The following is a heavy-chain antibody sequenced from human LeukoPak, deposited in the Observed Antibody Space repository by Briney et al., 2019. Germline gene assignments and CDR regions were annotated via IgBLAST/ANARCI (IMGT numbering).Heavy chain of an antibody. CDR1: GFTFSAYG. V-gene: IGHV3-23*01. Sequence: GGSLRLSCAASGFTFSAYGMSWVRQAPGKGLEWVSAITSSGGSTYYADSVKGRFTISRDNSKHTMYLQMNSLRAEDTAVYYCAKDDLYGKFDYWGQGILVTVSS. CDR2: ITSSGGST. J-gene: IGHJ4*02. CDR3: AKDDLYGKFDY. D-gene: IGHD4-17*01.